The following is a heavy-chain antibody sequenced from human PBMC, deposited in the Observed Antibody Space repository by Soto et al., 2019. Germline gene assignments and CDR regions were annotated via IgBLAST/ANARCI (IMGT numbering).Heavy chain of an antibody. CDR1: LYIFTDYH. D-gene: IGHD2-8*01. V-gene: IGHV1-2*04. CDR3: ARGDSTDCSNGVCSFFYNHDMDV. Sequence: SFNSSLYIFTDYHIHWVRQAPGQGLEWLGRINPKSGGTSTAQKFQGWVTMTTDTSISTASMELTRLTSDDTAIYYCARGDSTDCSNGVCSFFYNHDMDVWGQGTTVTVSS. CDR2: INPKSGGT. J-gene: IGHJ6*02.